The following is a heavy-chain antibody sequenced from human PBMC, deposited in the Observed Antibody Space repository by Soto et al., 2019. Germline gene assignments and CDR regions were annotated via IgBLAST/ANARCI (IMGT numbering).Heavy chain of an antibody. CDR3: ARIKGYSSSWYRENYYYYGMDV. J-gene: IGHJ6*02. V-gene: IGHV3-53*01. D-gene: IGHD6-13*01. CDR1: GFTVSSNY. Sequence: GGSLRLSCAASGFTVSSNYMSWVRQAPGKGLEWVSVIYSGGSTYYADSVKGRFTISRDNSKNTLYLQMNSLGAEDTAVYYCARIKGYSSSWYRENYYYYGMDVWGQGTTVTVSS. CDR2: IYSGGST.